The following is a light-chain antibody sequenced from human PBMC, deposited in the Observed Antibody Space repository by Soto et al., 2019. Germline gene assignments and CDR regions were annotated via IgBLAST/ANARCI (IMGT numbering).Light chain of an antibody. J-gene: IGKJ4*01. V-gene: IGKV3-11*01. Sequence: EIVLTQSPATLSLSPGERATLSCRASQSVSSYLAWYQQKPGQAPRLLIYDASNRATGIPARFSGSGSGTDFTLTISSLEPEYFAVYYCQQRELTFGGGTKVEIK. CDR1: QSVSSY. CDR2: DAS. CDR3: QQRELT.